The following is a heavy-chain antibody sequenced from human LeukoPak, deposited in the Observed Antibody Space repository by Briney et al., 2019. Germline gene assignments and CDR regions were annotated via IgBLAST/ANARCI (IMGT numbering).Heavy chain of an antibody. J-gene: IGHJ4*02. D-gene: IGHD6-19*01. CDR1: GYTFTTYD. V-gene: IGHV1-8*03. CDR2: TNPNSGHT. Sequence: ASVKVSCKAPGYTFTTYDINWVRQATGQGLEWMGWTNPNSGHTGYAQKFQGRLTITRDTSIGTAYMELSSLRSEDTAVYYCARVAGSIDYWGQGTLVTVSS. CDR3: ARVAGSIDY.